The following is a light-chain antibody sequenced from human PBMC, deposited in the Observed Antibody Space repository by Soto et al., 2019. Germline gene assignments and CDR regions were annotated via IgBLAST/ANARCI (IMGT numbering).Light chain of an antibody. CDR1: QSVISN. J-gene: IGKJ5*01. Sequence: EVVLTQSPGTLSLSRGEIATLSFSASQSVISNLAFYQQKPGQAPRLLIYGASTRATGIPARFSCSGSGTEFTLTISSLQSEDFAVYYCQQYNNWPITFGQGTRLEI. V-gene: IGKV3-15*01. CDR2: GAS. CDR3: QQYNNWPIT.